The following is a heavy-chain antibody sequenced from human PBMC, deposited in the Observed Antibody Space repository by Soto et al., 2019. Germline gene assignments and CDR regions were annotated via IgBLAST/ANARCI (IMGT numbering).Heavy chain of an antibody. J-gene: IGHJ6*02. V-gene: IGHV1-3*01. CDR3: ARMGTMIVATANYYYGMDV. Sequence: ASVKVSCKASGYTFTSYSMHWVRQAPGQRLEWMGWINAGNGNTKYSQKFQGRVTITRDTSASTAYMELSSLRSEDTAVYYCARMGTMIVATANYYYGMDVWGQGTTVTVS. CDR1: GYTFTSYS. D-gene: IGHD3-22*01. CDR2: INAGNGNT.